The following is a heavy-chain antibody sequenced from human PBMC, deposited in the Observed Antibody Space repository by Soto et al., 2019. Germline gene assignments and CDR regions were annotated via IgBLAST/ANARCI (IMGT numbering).Heavy chain of an antibody. CDR1: GGSFSGYY. V-gene: IGHV4-34*01. J-gene: IGHJ4*02. D-gene: IGHD2-21*02. CDR3: ARGGGDRIYYFDY. Sequence: PSETLSLTCAVYGGSFSGYYWSWIRQPPGKGLEWIGEINHSGSTNYNPSLKSRVTISVDTSKNQFSLKLSSVTAADTAVYYCARGGGDRIYYFDYWGQGTLVTVSS. CDR2: INHSGST.